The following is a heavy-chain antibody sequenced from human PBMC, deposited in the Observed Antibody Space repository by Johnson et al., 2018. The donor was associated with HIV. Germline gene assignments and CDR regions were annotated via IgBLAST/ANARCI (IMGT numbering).Heavy chain of an antibody. CDR1: GFTFSRYA. J-gene: IGHJ3*02. V-gene: IGHV3-30-3*01. CDR2: ISYDGSNK. CDR3: AKGFIAAAGHDAFDI. D-gene: IGHD6-13*01. Sequence: VQLVESGGGVVQPGRSLRLSCAASGFTFSRYAMHWVRQAPGKGLEWVAVISYDGSNKYYADSVKGRFTISRDNSKNPLYLQMNSLRAEDPAVYYCAKGFIAAAGHDAFDIWGQGTMVTVSS.